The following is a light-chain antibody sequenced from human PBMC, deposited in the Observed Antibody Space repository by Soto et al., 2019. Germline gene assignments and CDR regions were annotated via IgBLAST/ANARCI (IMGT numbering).Light chain of an antibody. J-gene: IGKJ2*01. CDR3: QQSNSIPHT. Sequence: DIQMTQSPSSLSASVGDRVTITCRASQSISSYLNWYQQKPGKAPKLLIHAASSLQSGFPSRFTGSGSGTDFTLTISSLXXXXXATYYCQQSNSIPHTFGQGTKLEIK. V-gene: IGKV1-39*01. CDR1: QSISSY. CDR2: AAS.